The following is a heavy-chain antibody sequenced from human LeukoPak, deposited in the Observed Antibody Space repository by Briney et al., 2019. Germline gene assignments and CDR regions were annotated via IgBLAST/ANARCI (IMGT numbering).Heavy chain of an antibody. J-gene: IGHJ4*02. D-gene: IGHD3-3*01. CDR3: ARGRVTAIDYDFWSGYCPFDY. CDR1: GGSISSSSYY. Sequence: SETLSLTCTVSGGSISSSSYYWGWIRQPPGKGLEWIGSIYYSGSTYYNPSLKSRVTISVDTSKNQFSLKLSSVTAADTAVYYCARGRVTAIDYDFWSGYCPFDYWGQGTLVTVSS. CDR2: IYYSGST. V-gene: IGHV4-39*01.